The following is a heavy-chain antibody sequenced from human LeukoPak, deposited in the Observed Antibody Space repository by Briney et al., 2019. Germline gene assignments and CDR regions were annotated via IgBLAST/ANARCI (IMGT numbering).Heavy chain of an antibody. V-gene: IGHV3-23*01. D-gene: IGHD6-13*01. CDR3: ARATYSSTWYSRYFDL. Sequence: GGSLRLSCIASGFTFSSSAMSWVRQAPGKGLEWVSDINGSGGRTYYADSVKGRFTISRDNSKSTLLLQMNSLRAEDTAVYYCARATYSSTWYSRYFDLWGRGTLVTVSS. CDR1: GFTFSSSA. CDR2: INGSGGRT. J-gene: IGHJ2*01.